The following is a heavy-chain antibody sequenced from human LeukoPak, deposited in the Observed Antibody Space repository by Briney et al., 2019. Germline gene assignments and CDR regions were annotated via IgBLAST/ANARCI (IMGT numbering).Heavy chain of an antibody. CDR2: ISDDGSRQ. V-gene: IGHV3-30-3*01. CDR3: VKDRTGTYTLDY. Sequence: RSLSLASAATGFTFSNYAIHWGRQAPGKGLEWVAFISDDGSRQHYADSVKGRFTISRDNSKNTLNLQMNSLRAEDTAVYYCVKDRTGTYTLDYWGQGTLVTVSS. J-gene: IGHJ4*02. D-gene: IGHD3-10*01. CDR1: GFTFSNYA.